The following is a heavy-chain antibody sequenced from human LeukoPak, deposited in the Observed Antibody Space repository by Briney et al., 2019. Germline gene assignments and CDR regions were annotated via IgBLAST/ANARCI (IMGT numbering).Heavy chain of an antibody. CDR1: GFTFSSYG. Sequence: GGSLRLSCAASGFTFSSYGMSWVRQAPGKGLEWVSAISGSGGSTYYADSVKGRFTISRDNAKNSLYLQMNSLRAEDTALYYCAKSSHIVVVPATAIDYWGQGTLVTVSS. D-gene: IGHD2-2*01. J-gene: IGHJ4*02. V-gene: IGHV3-23*01. CDR2: ISGSGGST. CDR3: AKSSHIVVVPATAIDY.